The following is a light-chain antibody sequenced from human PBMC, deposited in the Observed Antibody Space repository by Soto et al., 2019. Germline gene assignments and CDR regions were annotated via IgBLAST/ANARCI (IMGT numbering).Light chain of an antibody. V-gene: IGLV1-40*01. J-gene: IGLJ2*01. CDR1: SSNVGAGYD. CDR2: GNS. Sequence: QSVLTQPPSVSGAPGQRVTISCTGSSSNVGAGYDVPWYQQHPGTAPKLIIYGNSNRPSGVPDRFSGSKSGTSASLAITGHQAEDEADYYCQSYGSSTSKVFGGGTKLTVL. CDR3: QSYGSSTSKV.